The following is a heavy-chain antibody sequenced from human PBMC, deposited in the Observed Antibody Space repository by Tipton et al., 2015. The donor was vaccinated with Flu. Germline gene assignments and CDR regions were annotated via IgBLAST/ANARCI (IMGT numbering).Heavy chain of an antibody. CDR2: IHHTGST. Sequence: TLSLTCSVSGDSIGSDYYWAWIRQPPGKGLEWIGSIHHTGSTSYNASLKSRVTISVDTSKNHFSLRLTSVTAADTAVYYCARDTVNTKGGIAVAYDYWGQGILVTVSS. V-gene: IGHV4-38-2*02. D-gene: IGHD6-19*01. CDR3: ARDTVNTKGGIAVAYDY. J-gene: IGHJ4*02. CDR1: GDSIGSDYY.